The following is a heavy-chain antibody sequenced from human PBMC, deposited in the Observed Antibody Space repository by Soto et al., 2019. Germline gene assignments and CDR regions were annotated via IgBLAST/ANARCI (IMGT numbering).Heavy chain of an antibody. CDR1: GFNFRSHA. CDR2: ISGHAGAT. CDR3: AKDWGTTGIAGWFDS. Sequence: EVQLLESGGGLVQPGGSLRVSCAVSGFNFRSHAMSWVRQAPGKGLEWVSGISGHAGATYYTDSVKGRFTISRDNPKNTLFLQMNSLRAEDTAIYYCAKDWGTTGIAGWFDSWGQGTLVSVSS. D-gene: IGHD1-1*01. J-gene: IGHJ5*01. V-gene: IGHV3-23*01.